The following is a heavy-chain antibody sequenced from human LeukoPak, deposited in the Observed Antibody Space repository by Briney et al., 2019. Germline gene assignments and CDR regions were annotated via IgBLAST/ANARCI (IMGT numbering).Heavy chain of an antibody. CDR1: GGSITSPPYY. CDR3: ARAKRRGYSYGYGGYYYMDV. Sequence: SETLSLTCTVSGGSITSPPYYWAWIRQAPGKGLEWIGSVSYSGSTYYNPSVESRVTISVDTSKNQFSLKLSSVTAADTAVYYCARAKRRGYSYGYGGYYYMDVWGKGTTVTVSS. V-gene: IGHV4-39*07. CDR2: VSYSGST. J-gene: IGHJ6*03. D-gene: IGHD5-18*01.